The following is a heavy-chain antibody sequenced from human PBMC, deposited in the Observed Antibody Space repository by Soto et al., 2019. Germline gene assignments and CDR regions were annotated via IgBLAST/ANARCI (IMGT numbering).Heavy chain of an antibody. V-gene: IGHV1-69*13. CDR1: GGTFSSYA. Sequence: GASVKVSCKASGGTFSSYAISWVRQAPGQGLEWMGGIIPIFGTANYAQKFQGRVTITADESTSTAYMELSSLRSEDTAVYYCAREGLRIAVAGTGYFDYWGQGTLVTVSS. J-gene: IGHJ4*02. D-gene: IGHD6-19*01. CDR3: AREGLRIAVAGTGYFDY. CDR2: IIPIFGTA.